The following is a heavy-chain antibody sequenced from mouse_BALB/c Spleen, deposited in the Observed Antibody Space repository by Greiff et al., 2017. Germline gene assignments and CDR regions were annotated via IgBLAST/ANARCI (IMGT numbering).Heavy chain of an antibody. V-gene: IGHV3-1*02. J-gene: IGHJ1*01. Sequence: DVKLVESGPDLVKPSQSLSLTCTVTGYSITSGYSWHWIRQFPGNKLEWMGYIHYSGSTNYNPSLKSRISITRDTSKNQFFLQLNSVTTEDTATYYCARGHDYYGSSFWYFDVWGAGTTVTVSS. D-gene: IGHD1-1*01. CDR3: ARGHDYYGSSFWYFDV. CDR2: IHYSGST. CDR1: GYSITSGYS.